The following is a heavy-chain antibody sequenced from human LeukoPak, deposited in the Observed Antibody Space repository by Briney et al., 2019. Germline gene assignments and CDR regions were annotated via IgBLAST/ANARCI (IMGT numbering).Heavy chain of an antibody. D-gene: IGHD2-8*01. V-gene: IGHV4-59*08. CDR3: ARHAQMVYATKYYYYYVDV. CDR2: IHDSGST. J-gene: IGHJ6*03. Sequence: PSETLSLTCTVSGGSISSYYWSWIRQPPGKGLEWIGYIHDSGSTNYNPSLKSRVTISVDTSKNQFSLKLNSMTAADTAVYYCARHAQMVYATKYYYYYVDVWGKGTTVTVSS. CDR1: GGSISSYY.